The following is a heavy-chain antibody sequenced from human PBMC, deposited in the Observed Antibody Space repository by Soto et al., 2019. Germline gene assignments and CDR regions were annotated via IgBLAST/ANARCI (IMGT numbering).Heavy chain of an antibody. CDR3: ARDSNGGNFDY. J-gene: IGHJ4*02. CDR2: ISSSGSTI. CDR1: GFTFSSYE. Sequence: LRLSCAASGFTFSSYEMNWVRQAPGKGLEWVSYISSSGSTIYYADSVKGRFTISRDNAKNSLYLQMNSLRAEDTAVYYCARDSNGGNFDYWGQGTLVTVSS. V-gene: IGHV3-48*03. D-gene: IGHD2-15*01.